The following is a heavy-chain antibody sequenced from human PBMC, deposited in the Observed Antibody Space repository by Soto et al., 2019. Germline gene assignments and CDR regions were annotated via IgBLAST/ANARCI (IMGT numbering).Heavy chain of an antibody. Sequence: ASVKVSCKTSGYSITNYAMHWVRQAPGQGPEWMGWISAGDDYTEFSQKFQGRVTITRDTSASTTYMELSSLRSEDTAVYYCAREYSFGSGSYYANWGQGTLVTAPQ. CDR1: GYSITNYA. CDR3: AREYSFGSGSYYAN. V-gene: IGHV1-3*01. CDR2: ISAGDDYT. D-gene: IGHD3-10*01. J-gene: IGHJ4*02.